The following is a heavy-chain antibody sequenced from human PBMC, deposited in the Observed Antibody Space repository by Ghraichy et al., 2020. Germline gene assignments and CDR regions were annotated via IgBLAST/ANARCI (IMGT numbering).Heavy chain of an antibody. V-gene: IGHV3-23*01. CDR2: ISGSGGST. Sequence: GGSLRLSCAASGFTFSSYAMSWVRQAPGKGLEWVSAISGSGGSTYYADSVKGRFTISRDNSKNTLYLQMNSLRAEDTAVYYCAKAFPTAPFGESPFDYWGQGTLVTVSS. D-gene: IGHD3-10*01. J-gene: IGHJ4*02. CDR3: AKAFPTAPFGESPFDY. CDR1: GFTFSSYA.